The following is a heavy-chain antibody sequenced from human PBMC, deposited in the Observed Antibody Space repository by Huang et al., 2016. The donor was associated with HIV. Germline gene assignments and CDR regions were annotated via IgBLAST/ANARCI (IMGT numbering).Heavy chain of an antibody. CDR1: GYTFTRYD. J-gene: IGHJ4*01. V-gene: IGHV1-8*01. CDR3: ARGRGWLSGLDY. Sequence: QVQLVQSGAEVKKPGASVKVSCKASGYTFTRYDINWLRQATGQGPEWMGWMNPNSGNTGVAQKFQGRVAMTRNTSINTAYMELRSLRSEDTAVYFCARGRGWLSGLDYWGPGTRVTVPS. D-gene: IGHD2-21*01. CDR2: MNPNSGNT.